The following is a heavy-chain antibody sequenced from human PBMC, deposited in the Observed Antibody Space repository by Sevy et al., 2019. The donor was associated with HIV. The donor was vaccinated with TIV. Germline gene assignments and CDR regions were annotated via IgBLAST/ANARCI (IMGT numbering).Heavy chain of an antibody. J-gene: IGHJ6*02. D-gene: IGHD3-10*01. V-gene: IGHV4-39*01. CDR3: ARPSSLYYYYAMDV. CDR2: IYYTGST. Sequence: SETLSLTCIVSGGSISSDSYYWGWIRQPPGKGLEWSGSIYYTGSTYYNPSLKSRVTISSDTSKNQFSLRFSSVTAADTALYFCARPSSLYYYYAMDVWGQGTTVTVSS. CDR1: GGSISSDSYY.